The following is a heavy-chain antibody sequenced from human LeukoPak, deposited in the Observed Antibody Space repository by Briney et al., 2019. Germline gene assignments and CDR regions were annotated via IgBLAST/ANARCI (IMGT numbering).Heavy chain of an antibody. J-gene: IGHJ3*02. CDR2: INWNSGII. CDR1: GFNLEDYA. V-gene: IGHV3-9*01. Sequence: PGGSLRLSCAASGFNLEDYAMHWVRQAPGKGLEWVSGINWNSGIIAYADSVKGRFTISRDNAKNSLYLHLNSLKAEDTALYHCAKDVRGVSFDAFDIWGQGTMVTVSS. CDR3: AKDVRGVSFDAFDI. D-gene: IGHD3-10*01.